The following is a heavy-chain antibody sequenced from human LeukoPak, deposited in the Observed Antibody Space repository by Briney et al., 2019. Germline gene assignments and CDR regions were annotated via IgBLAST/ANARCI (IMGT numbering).Heavy chain of an antibody. D-gene: IGHD6-13*01. CDR2: ISYDGSNK. Sequence: PGGSLRLSCAASGFTFSSYGMHWVRQAPGKGLEWVAVISYDGSNKYYADSVKGRFTISRDNSKNTLYLQMNSLRAEDTAVYYCAKDHSSSWYGEYFDYWGQGTLVTVSS. J-gene: IGHJ4*02. V-gene: IGHV3-30*18. CDR1: GFTFSSYG. CDR3: AKDHSSSWYGEYFDY.